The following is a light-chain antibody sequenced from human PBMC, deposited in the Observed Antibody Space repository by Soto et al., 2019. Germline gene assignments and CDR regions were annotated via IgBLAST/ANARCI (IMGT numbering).Light chain of an antibody. CDR1: QSVSSSY. V-gene: IGKV3-20*01. Sequence: EIVLTQSPGTLSLSPGERATLSCRSSQSVSSSYLAWYQQKPGQAPRLLIYGASNRATGIPDRFSGSESGTDFTLTISSLQAEDVAVYYCQQYYNTPPTLGGGTKVDIK. CDR3: QQYYNTPPT. CDR2: GAS. J-gene: IGKJ4*01.